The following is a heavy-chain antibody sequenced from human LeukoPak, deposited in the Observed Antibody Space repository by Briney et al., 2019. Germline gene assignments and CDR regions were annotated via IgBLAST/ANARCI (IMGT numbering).Heavy chain of an antibody. J-gene: IGHJ6*02. D-gene: IGHD6-13*01. Sequence: NPGGSLRLSCAASGFTLSDYYMSWIRQAPGKGLEWVSYISSSGSTIYYVDSVKGRFTISRDNAKNSLYLQMNSLRAEDTAVYYCARVWASKDAAGVYGMDVWGQGTTVTVSS. CDR2: ISSSGSTI. CDR1: GFTLSDYY. CDR3: ARVWASKDAAGVYGMDV. V-gene: IGHV3-11*01.